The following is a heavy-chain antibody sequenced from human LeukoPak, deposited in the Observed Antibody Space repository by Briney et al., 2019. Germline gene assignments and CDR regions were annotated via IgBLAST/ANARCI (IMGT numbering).Heavy chain of an antibody. CDR1: GFTFGDFS. D-gene: IGHD4-11*01. Sequence: GGSLRLSCTGSGFTFGDFSITWFRQAPGKGLEWVGFISSKPYGATPEYAASVRGRFIISRDDSKSIAHLQMNSLKVEDSAVYFCTRASTVFTDYWGQGTLVTVSS. J-gene: IGHJ4*02. CDR3: TRASTVFTDY. CDR2: ISSKPYGATP. V-gene: IGHV3-49*03.